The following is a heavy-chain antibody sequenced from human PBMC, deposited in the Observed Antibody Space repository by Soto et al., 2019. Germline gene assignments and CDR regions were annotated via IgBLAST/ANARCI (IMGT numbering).Heavy chain of an antibody. CDR1: VESFSGHY. Sequence: EQLQQWGAGLLKPSETLSLTCAVYVESFSGHYWTWVRQSPGKGLEWIGEINHAGSANYNPSLKSRSIISIDTSKNQFSLNLTSVTAADSALYYCARSRNHEVFDMWGQGTMVTVSS. V-gene: IGHV4-34*02. CDR2: INHAGSA. J-gene: IGHJ3*02. CDR3: ARSRNHEVFDM.